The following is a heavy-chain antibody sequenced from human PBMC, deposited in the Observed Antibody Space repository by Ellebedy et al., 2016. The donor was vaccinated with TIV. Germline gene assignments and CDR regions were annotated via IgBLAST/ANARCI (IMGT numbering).Heavy chain of an antibody. D-gene: IGHD3-9*01. CDR3: RLDHDILTGSIIDY. CDR1: GFSFSSYG. Sequence: GGSLRLSXAASGFSFSSYGMHWVRQAPGKGLEWVAVIWYDGSNKYYADSVKGRFTISRDNSKNTLYLQMNSLRAEDTAVYYCRLDHDILTGSIIDYWGQGTLVTVSS. V-gene: IGHV3-33*01. J-gene: IGHJ4*01. CDR2: IWYDGSNK.